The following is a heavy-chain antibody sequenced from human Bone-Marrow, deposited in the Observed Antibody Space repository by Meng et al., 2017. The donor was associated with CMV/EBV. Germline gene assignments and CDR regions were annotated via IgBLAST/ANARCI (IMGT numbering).Heavy chain of an antibody. D-gene: IGHD3-3*01. V-gene: IGHV4-34*01. CDR3: EKTDFWSGHQRGFYYYYGMEV. CDR2: INHSGST. J-gene: IGHJ6*02. CDR1: GGSFSGYY. Sequence: GSRRPSSAVYGGSFSGYYWSWIRQPPGKGREWIGKINHSGSTNYNPYLKSRVTISVDTSKTQFSLELSYVTAADTAVYYCEKTDFWSGHQRGFYYYYGMEVWGQWNTVNVSS.